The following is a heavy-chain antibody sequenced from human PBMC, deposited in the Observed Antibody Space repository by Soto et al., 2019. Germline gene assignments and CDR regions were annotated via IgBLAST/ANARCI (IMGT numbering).Heavy chain of an antibody. CDR3: ARDGGYDFWSGYYSYYFDY. Sequence: PGESLKISCKGSGYSFTSYWIGWVRQMPGKGLEWMGIIYPGDSDTRYSPSFQGQVTISADKSISTAYLQWSSLKASDTAMYYCARDGGYDFWSGYYSYYFDYWGQGTLVTVSS. CDR2: IYPGDSDT. CDR1: GYSFTSYW. D-gene: IGHD3-3*01. J-gene: IGHJ4*02. V-gene: IGHV5-51*01.